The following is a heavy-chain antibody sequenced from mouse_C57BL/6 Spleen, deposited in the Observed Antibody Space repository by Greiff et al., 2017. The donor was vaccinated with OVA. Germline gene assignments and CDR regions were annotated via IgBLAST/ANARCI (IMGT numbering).Heavy chain of an antibody. V-gene: IGHV1-80*01. CDR2: IYTGDGDT. CDR1: GYAFSSYW. CDR3: ARGAADYSNYDDAIDY. J-gene: IGHJ4*01. D-gene: IGHD2-5*01. Sequence: QVQLQQSGAELVKPGASVKISCKASGYAFSSYWMNWVKQRPGKGLEWIGQIYTGDGDTNYNGKFKGKATLTADKSSSTAYMQLSSLTSEDSAVYFCARGAADYSNYDDAIDYWGQGTSVTVSS.